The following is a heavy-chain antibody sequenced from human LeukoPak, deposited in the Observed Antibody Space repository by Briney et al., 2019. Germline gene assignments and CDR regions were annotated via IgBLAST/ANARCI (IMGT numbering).Heavy chain of an antibody. D-gene: IGHD6-19*01. CDR1: GFTFSSND. CDR3: AKSGSVWYYFDY. V-gene: IGHV3-23*01. Sequence: GGSLRLSCSASGFTFSSNDMHWVRQAPGKGLEWVSAITGSGGNTEYADSVKGRFTISRDNSKNTSYLQMNSLRAEDTAVYYCAKSGSVWYYFDYWGQGTLVTVSS. J-gene: IGHJ4*02. CDR2: ITGSGGNT.